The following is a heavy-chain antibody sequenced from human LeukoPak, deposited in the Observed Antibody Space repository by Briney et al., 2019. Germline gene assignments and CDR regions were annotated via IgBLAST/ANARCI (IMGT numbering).Heavy chain of an antibody. V-gene: IGHV1-2*02. CDR2: INPNSGGT. J-gene: IGHJ6*03. D-gene: IGHD6-13*01. CDR1: GYTFTGYY. CDR3: AKAAAGSQHSYYYYYYLDV. Sequence: ASVKVSCKASGYTFTGYYMHWVRQAPGQGLEWMGWINPNSGGTNYAQKFRGRVTMTRDTSISTAYMELSRLRSDDTAVYYCAKAAAGSQHSYYYYYYLDVWGTGTTVTISS.